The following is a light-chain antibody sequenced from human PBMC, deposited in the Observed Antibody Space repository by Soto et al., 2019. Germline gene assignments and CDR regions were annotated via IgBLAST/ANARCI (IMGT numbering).Light chain of an antibody. CDR3: KQYKRYPG. CDR2: KGS. Sequence: DIGVPQWRSKGSASVGDGVTITFRASQSISSWLAWYQQKPGKAPKLLIYKGSSLESGVPSRFSVSGSGTEFTVASLRLQPDQFATFNWKQYKRYPGVGGGTRLE. V-gene: IGKV1-5*03. J-gene: IGKJ4*01. CDR1: QSISSW.